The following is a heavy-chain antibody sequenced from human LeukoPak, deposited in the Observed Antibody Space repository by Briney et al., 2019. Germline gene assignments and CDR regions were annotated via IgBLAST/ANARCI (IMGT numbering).Heavy chain of an antibody. V-gene: IGHV4-61*02. CDR1: GGSVSSVGDY. CDR3: ARGGYYGAFDY. CDR2: IYVSGST. J-gene: IGHJ4*02. Sequence: SETLSLTCTVSGGSVSSVGDYWNWIRQPAGRGLEWSGRIYVSGSTDYNPSLESRVSMSLDTSENQFSLKLSSVTAADTAVYYCARGGYYGAFDYWGQGTLVTVAS. D-gene: IGHD3-10*01.